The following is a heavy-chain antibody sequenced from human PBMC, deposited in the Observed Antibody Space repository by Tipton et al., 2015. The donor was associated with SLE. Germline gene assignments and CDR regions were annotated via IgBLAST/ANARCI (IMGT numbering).Heavy chain of an antibody. V-gene: IGHV4-39*07. CDR2: VFYSGST. D-gene: IGHD2-8*01. CDR3: ARGQGGYCTSSSCYYYYGMDV. CDR1: GGSLNSRFYF. Sequence: TLSLTCTVSGGSLNSRFYFCVWIVQSPGEGLEWLGPVFYSGSTYHNPSLKSRVTMSVDTSSNQFSLNLKSVTAADTAMYFCARGQGGYCTSSSCYYYYGMDVWGPGTPVTVSS. J-gene: IGHJ6*02.